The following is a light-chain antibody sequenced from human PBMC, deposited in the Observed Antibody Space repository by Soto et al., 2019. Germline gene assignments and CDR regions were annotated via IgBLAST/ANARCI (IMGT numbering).Light chain of an antibody. CDR2: GAS. V-gene: IGKV3-15*01. Sequence: EAVLTQSPATLSVSPGEGATLSCRASQNVATNLAWYQQRPGQAPRLLIYGASKRAIGLPARFSGSGSGTEFTLTITSRQSEDFAVYYCQQYNNWPQTFGQGTKVEIK. J-gene: IGKJ1*01. CDR1: QNVATN. CDR3: QQYNNWPQT.